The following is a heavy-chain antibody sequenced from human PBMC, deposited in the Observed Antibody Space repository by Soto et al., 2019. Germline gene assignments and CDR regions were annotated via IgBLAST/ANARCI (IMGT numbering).Heavy chain of an antibody. V-gene: IGHV3-13*01. J-gene: IGHJ4*02. Sequence: GLKFINYEVHRFRQATGKGLEWVSAIGTAGDTYYPGSVKGRFTISREDAKSSVYLQMNSLRAGDTAVYYCGRGTLDSLDYWGQGTLVTVSS. CDR1: GLKFINYE. CDR2: IGTAGDT. CDR3: GRGTLDSLDY.